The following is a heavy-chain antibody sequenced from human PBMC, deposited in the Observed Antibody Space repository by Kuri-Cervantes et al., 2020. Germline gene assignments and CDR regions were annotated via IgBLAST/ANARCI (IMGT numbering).Heavy chain of an antibody. CDR3: ARARGYNYGALDY. J-gene: IGHJ4*02. CDR2: ISWNSGTI. Sequence: GGSLRLSCAASGFTFSSYGMHWVRQAPGKGLVWVSGISWNSGTIGYADSVKGRFTISRDNAKNSLYLQMNSLRAEDTALYYCARARGYNYGALDYWGQGTLVTVSS. V-gene: IGHV3-9*01. CDR1: GFTFSSYG. D-gene: IGHD5-18*01.